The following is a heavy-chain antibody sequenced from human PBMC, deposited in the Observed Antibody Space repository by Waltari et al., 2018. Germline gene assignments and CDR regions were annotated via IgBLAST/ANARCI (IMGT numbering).Heavy chain of an antibody. V-gene: IGHV1-24*01. J-gene: IGHJ4*02. Sequence: QVQLVQSGAEVKKPGASVKVSCKVSGYTLTELSMHWVRQAPGKGLERVGGFGPEDGETMYAQKFQGRVTMTEDTSTDTAYMELSSLRAEDTAVYYCATAPLRYFDWLSLVYWGQGTLVTVSS. D-gene: IGHD3-9*01. CDR2: FGPEDGET. CDR1: GYTLTELS. CDR3: ATAPLRYFDWLSLVY.